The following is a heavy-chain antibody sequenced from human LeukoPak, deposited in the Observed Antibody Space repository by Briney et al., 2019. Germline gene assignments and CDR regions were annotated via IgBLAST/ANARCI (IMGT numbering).Heavy chain of an antibody. CDR1: GFTFSSCW. CDR3: ARGGLEYYDFWSGYYPQTYYFDY. V-gene: IGHV3-7*01. J-gene: IGHJ4*02. D-gene: IGHD3-3*01. Sequence: GGSLRLSCAASGFTFSSCWMSWVRQAPGKGLEWVANIKQDGSEKYYVDSVKGRFTISRDNAKNSLYLQMNSLRAEDTAVYYCARGGLEYYDFWSGYYPQTYYFDYWGQGTLITVSS. CDR2: IKQDGSEK.